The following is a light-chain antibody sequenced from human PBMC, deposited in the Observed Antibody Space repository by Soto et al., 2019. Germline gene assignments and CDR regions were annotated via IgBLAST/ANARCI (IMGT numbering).Light chain of an antibody. CDR2: GAS. V-gene: IGKV3-15*01. Sequence: EIVMTQSPAPLSVSPGERATLSCRASQSVSSNLAWYQQKPGQAPRLLIYGASTRATGIPARFSGSGSGTEFTLTISSLQSEDFAVYYCQQYNNWPRGTLGQGTKVEIK. CDR3: QQYNNWPRGT. CDR1: QSVSSN. J-gene: IGKJ1*01.